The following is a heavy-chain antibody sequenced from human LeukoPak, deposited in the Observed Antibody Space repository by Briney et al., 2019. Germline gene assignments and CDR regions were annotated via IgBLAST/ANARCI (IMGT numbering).Heavy chain of an antibody. CDR2: INWNGGST. Sequence: GGSLRLSCAASGFTIDGYGISWGRQPPPKGLEWVLGINWNGGSTTYADSVKGRFTISRDNAKNPLYLQMNSLRAEDTAVYYCARAEYISGWSGGQGTLITVSS. CDR3: ARAEYISGWS. CDR1: GFTIDGYG. D-gene: IGHD6-19*01. J-gene: IGHJ4*02. V-gene: IGHV3-20*04.